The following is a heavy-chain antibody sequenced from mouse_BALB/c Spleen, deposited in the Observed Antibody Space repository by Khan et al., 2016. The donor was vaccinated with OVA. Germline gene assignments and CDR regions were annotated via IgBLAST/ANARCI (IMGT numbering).Heavy chain of an antibody. Sequence: EVQLQESGPGLVKPSQSLSLTCTVTGYSITSDYAWNWIRQFPGNKLEWMGFISYSGNTNYNPSLKRRISITRDTSKNQFFLQLTSVTTEDTATYYCARICGGDFDYWGQGTTLTVSS. CDR2: ISYSGNT. J-gene: IGHJ2*01. V-gene: IGHV3-2*02. CDR1: GYSITSDYA. CDR3: ARICGGDFDY.